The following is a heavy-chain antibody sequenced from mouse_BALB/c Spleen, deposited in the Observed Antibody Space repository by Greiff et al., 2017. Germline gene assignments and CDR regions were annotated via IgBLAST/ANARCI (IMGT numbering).Heavy chain of an antibody. V-gene: IGHV1-15*01. J-gene: IGHJ3*01. CDR3: TRRGIPALFAY. Sequence: QVQLQQSGAELVRPGASVTLSCKASGYTFTDYEMHWVKQTPVHGLEWIGAIDPETGGTAYNQKFKGKATLTADKSSSTAYMELRSLTSEDSAVYYCTRRGIPALFAYWGQGTLVTVSA. D-gene: IGHD5-1-1*01. CDR1: GYTFTDYE. CDR2: IDPETGGT.